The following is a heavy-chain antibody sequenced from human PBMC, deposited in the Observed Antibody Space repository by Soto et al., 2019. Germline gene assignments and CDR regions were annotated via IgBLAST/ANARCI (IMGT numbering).Heavy chain of an antibody. CDR2: INAGNGNT. V-gene: IGHV1-3*05. J-gene: IGHJ4*02. Sequence: QVQLVQSGAEEKKPGASVKVSCKASGYTFTGYAXXXXXXXXXXXLEWMGWINAGNGNTQYSQKFQGRVTITRDTXXXXXXXXXXXXXXXXXXXXXXXXXXXXXXXFEYWGQGTLVTVSS. CDR1: GYTFTGYA. CDR3: XXXXXXXXXFEY.